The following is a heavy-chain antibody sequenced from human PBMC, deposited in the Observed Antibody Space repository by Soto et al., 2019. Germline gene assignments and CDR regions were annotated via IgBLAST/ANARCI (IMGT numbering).Heavy chain of an antibody. J-gene: IGHJ6*02. V-gene: IGHV3-21*01. CDR1: GFTFSAYG. CDR2: LSSGGEYI. D-gene: IGHD6-13*01. CDR3: ATDGAAGSVMEV. Sequence: EMHLVESGGGLVKPGGSLRLSCAASGFTFSAYGMNWVRQAPGKGPEWVSSLSSGGEYIYYADPMKGWLTISRDHARNSLYLQLNSLRAEDTAVYYCATDGAAGSVMEVWRQGTTVTVSS.